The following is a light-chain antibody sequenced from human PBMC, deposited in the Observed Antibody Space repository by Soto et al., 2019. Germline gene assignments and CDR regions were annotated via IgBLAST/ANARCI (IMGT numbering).Light chain of an antibody. J-gene: IGKJ3*01. CDR1: QNVNKW. Sequence: DIQMTQSPSTLSASVGDRVTITGRANQNVNKWLAWYQQKPGEAPTVLIYDASNLKGGVPSRFSGSGSGTEFPLTISSLQPDDFAFYCCQQYSGYSFTFGPGTKVEI. CDR2: DAS. V-gene: IGKV1-5*01. CDR3: QQYSGYSFT.